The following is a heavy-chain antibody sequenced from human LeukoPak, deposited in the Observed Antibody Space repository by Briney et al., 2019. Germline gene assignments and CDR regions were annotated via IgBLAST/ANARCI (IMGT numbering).Heavy chain of an antibody. D-gene: IGHD3-10*01. CDR1: GDSVSSNSAA. Sequence: SQTLSLTCAISGDSVSSNSAAWNWTRQSPSRGLEWLGRTYYRSKWYNDYAVSVKSRITINPDTSKNQFSLQLNSVTPEDTAVYYCAREADVLLWFGERWFDPWGQGTLVTVSS. J-gene: IGHJ5*02. V-gene: IGHV6-1*01. CDR3: AREADVLLWFGERWFDP. CDR2: TYYRSKWYN.